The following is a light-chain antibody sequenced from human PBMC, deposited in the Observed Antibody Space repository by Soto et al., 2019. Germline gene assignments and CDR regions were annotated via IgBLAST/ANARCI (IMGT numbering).Light chain of an antibody. CDR1: SGRSSYA. Sequence: QPVLTQSPSASASLGASVKLTCTLSSGRSSYAIAWHQQQPEKGPRYLMTLNSDGSHIKGDGIPDRFSGSNSGAERYLAISSLQSEDEADYYCQTWGTGIHVVFGGGTKLTVL. CDR2: LNSDGSH. V-gene: IGLV4-69*01. CDR3: QTWGTGIHVV. J-gene: IGLJ2*01.